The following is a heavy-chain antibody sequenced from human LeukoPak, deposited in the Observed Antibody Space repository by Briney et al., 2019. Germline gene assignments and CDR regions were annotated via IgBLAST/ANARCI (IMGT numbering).Heavy chain of an antibody. CDR3: ARDSVATSHYYYYMDV. Sequence: PGGSLRLSCAASGIILSSYWMSWVRQAPGKGLEWVANIKQDGSEKYYVDSVKGRFTISRDNAKNSLYLQMNSLRAEDTAVYYCARDSVATSHYYYYMDVRGKGTTVTISS. CDR1: GIILSSYW. J-gene: IGHJ6*03. CDR2: IKQDGSEK. V-gene: IGHV3-7*01. D-gene: IGHD5-12*01.